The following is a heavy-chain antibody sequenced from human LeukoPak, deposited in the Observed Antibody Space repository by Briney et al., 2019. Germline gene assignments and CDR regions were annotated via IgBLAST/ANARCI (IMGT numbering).Heavy chain of an antibody. D-gene: IGHD2-21*01. Sequence: KPSETLSLTCTVPGGSISSTSFYWSWVRQPPGKGLEWIGSIYYSGNTYYNPSLKSRLTVSVDTSENQYSLTLTSVTAADTAVYYCTGDSGVVNDYYFHYWGPGTLVSVSS. J-gene: IGHJ4*02. CDR2: IYYSGNT. V-gene: IGHV4-39*01. CDR1: GGSISSTSFY. CDR3: TGDSGVVNDYYFHY.